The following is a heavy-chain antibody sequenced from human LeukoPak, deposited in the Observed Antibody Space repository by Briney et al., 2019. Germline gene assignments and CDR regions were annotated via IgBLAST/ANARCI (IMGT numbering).Heavy chain of an antibody. CDR1: GFTFSSFE. Sequence: GGSLRLSCAASGFTFSSFEMNWVRQAPGKGLEWLSYISSSGSAIYYADSVKGRFTISRDNAKNSLYLQMNSLRPDDTAVYYCAREFEYRTSGAGYWGPGTLVTVSS. D-gene: IGHD6-6*01. J-gene: IGHJ4*02. CDR2: ISSSGSAI. V-gene: IGHV3-48*03. CDR3: AREFEYRTSGAGY.